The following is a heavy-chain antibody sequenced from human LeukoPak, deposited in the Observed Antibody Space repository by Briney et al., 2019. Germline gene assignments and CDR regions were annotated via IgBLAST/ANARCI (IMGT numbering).Heavy chain of an antibody. J-gene: IGHJ4*02. CDR1: GYTFTAHY. CDR3: ARDRVVVPAAFDY. CDR2: INPNSGGT. D-gene: IGHD2-2*01. V-gene: IGHV1-2*02. Sequence: ASVKVSCKASGYTFTAHYMHWVRQAPGQGLEWMGWINPNSGGTNYAQKFQGRVTMTRDTSISTAYMELSRLRSDDTAVYYCARDRVVVPAAFDYWGQGTLVTVSS.